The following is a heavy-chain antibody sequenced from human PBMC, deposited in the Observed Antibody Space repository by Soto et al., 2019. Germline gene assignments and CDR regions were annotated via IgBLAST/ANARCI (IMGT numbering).Heavy chain of an antibody. V-gene: IGHV3-23*01. D-gene: IGHD2-21*02. CDR3: AKIHRWVVTAPFDY. CDR2: ISGSGGST. J-gene: IGHJ4*02. Sequence: EVQLLESGGGLVQPGGSLRLSCAASGFTFSSYAMSWVRQAPGKGLAWVSAISGSGGSTYYADSVKGRFTISRDNLKNTLNLQMNSLRAEDTAVYYCAKIHRWVVTAPFDYWGQGTLVTVSS. CDR1: GFTFSSYA.